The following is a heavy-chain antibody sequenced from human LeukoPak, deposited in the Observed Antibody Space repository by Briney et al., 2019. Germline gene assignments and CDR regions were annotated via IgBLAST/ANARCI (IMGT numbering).Heavy chain of an antibody. CDR2: INHSGST. D-gene: IGHD1-26*01. CDR1: GGSFSGYY. CDR3: ARVMRGSYLDY. Sequence: SETLSLTCAVYGGSFSGYYWSWIRQPPGKGLEWIGEINHSGSTNYNPSLKSRVTISVDTSKNQFSLKLSSVTAADTAVYYCARVMRGSYLDYWGQGTLVTVSS. V-gene: IGHV4-34*01. J-gene: IGHJ4*02.